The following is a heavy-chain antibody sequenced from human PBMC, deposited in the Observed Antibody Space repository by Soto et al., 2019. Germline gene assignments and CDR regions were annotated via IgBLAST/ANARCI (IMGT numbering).Heavy chain of an antibody. CDR2: ISYDGSNK. CDR1: GFTFSSYS. Sequence: PGVSLRLSGAVSGFTFSSYSMNWVRQAPGKGLEWVAVISYDGSNKYYADSVKGRFTISRDNSKNTLYLQMNSLRAEDTAVYYCARDNGSYRPEPPDYWGQGTLVTVSS. CDR3: ARDNGSYRPEPPDY. J-gene: IGHJ4*02. D-gene: IGHD1-26*01. V-gene: IGHV3-30*03.